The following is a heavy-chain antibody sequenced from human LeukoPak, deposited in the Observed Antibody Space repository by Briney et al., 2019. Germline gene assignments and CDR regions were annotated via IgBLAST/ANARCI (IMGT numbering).Heavy chain of an antibody. CDR3: ARDLGGLADY. V-gene: IGHV4-59*01. D-gene: IGHD3-16*01. J-gene: IGHJ4*02. Sequence: KPSETLSLTCTVSGGSISSYYWSWIRQPPGKGLEWIGYIYYSGTTNYNPSLKSRVTISVDTSKNQFSLKLSSVTAADTAVYYCARDLGGLADYWGQGTLVTVSS. CDR1: GGSISSYY. CDR2: IYYSGTT.